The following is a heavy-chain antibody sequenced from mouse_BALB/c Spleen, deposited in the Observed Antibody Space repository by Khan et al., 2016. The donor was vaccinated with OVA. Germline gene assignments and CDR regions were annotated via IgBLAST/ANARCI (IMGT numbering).Heavy chain of an antibody. CDR1: GFSLTDYG. V-gene: IGHV2-6-7*01. CDR3: ARFGYYDAMDY. Sequence: QVQLKESGPGLVAPSQSLSITCTVSGFSLTDYGVNWVRQPPGKGLEWLGMIWGDGSTDYNSALKSRLSLSKDNSKSQVFLKMNSLQTDDTANYYCARFGYYDAMDYWGQGTSVTVSS. D-gene: IGHD2-2*01. CDR2: IWGDGST. J-gene: IGHJ4*01.